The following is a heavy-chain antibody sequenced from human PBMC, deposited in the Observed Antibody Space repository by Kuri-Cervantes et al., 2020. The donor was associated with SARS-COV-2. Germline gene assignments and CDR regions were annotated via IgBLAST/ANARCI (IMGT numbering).Heavy chain of an antibody. Sequence: GESLKISCAASGFTFGSYGMHWVRQAPGRGLEWVAVIWYDGSNKYYADSVKGRFTISRDNSKDTLYLQMNSLRAEDTAVYYCARASSEIMITFGGVIGWFDPWGQGTLVTVSS. CDR3: ARASSEIMITFGGVIGWFDP. CDR1: GFTFGSYG. V-gene: IGHV3-33*01. D-gene: IGHD3-16*01. CDR2: IWYDGSNK. J-gene: IGHJ5*02.